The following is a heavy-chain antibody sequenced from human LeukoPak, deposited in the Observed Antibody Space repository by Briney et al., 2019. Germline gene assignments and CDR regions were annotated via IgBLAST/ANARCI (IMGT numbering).Heavy chain of an antibody. J-gene: IGHJ1*01. D-gene: IGHD4-17*01. Sequence: PGGSLRLSCVASGFTFSSYNMHWVRQAPGKGLEWVAVISYDGSNKYYADSVKGRSTISRDNSKNTLYLQVNSLRPEDTAVHYCTRGETVTRYWGQGTLVTVSS. CDR1: GFTFSSYN. CDR3: TRGETVTRY. V-gene: IGHV3-30-3*01. CDR2: ISYDGSNK.